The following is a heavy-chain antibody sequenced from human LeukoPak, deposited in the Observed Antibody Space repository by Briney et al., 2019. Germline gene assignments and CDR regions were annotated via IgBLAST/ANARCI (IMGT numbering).Heavy chain of an antibody. V-gene: IGHV4-4*02. D-gene: IGHD6-19*01. CDR3: ARHGGEVAGAFDY. Sequence: SETLSLTCAVSGDSISNNNWWSWVRQPPGKGLEWIGEIFHSGSTYYNPSLKSRVTISVDTSKNQFSLKLSSVTAADTAVYYCARHGGEVAGAFDYWGQGTLVTVSS. CDR1: GDSISNNNW. CDR2: IFHSGST. J-gene: IGHJ4*02.